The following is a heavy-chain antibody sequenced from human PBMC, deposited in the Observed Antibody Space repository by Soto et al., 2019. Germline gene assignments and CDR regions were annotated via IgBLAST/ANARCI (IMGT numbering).Heavy chain of an antibody. Sequence: GESLKISCKGYGYSFTRYWIGWVRQMPGKGLEWMGIIYPGDSDTRYSPSFQGQVTISADKSISTAYLQWSSLKASDTAMYYCARLQAAAGDNDLTFDYWGQGTLVTVSS. CDR3: ARLQAAAGDNDLTFDY. CDR2: IYPGDSDT. D-gene: IGHD6-13*01. CDR1: GYSFTRYW. J-gene: IGHJ4*02. V-gene: IGHV5-51*01.